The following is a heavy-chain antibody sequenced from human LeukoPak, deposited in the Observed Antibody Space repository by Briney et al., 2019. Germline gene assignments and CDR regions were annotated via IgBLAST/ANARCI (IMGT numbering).Heavy chain of an antibody. V-gene: IGHV3-23*01. CDR2: ISVSDDST. CDR3: AKDRFCSSTNCPYDQ. Sequence: GGSLRLSCAASGFTVSSNYMSWVRQAPGKGLEWVSGISVSDDSTYYADSVKGRFTMSRDNSNNMLYLQMNSLRAEDTAVYYCAKDRFCSSTNCPYDQWGQGTLVTVSS. D-gene: IGHD2-2*01. J-gene: IGHJ5*02. CDR1: GFTVSSNY.